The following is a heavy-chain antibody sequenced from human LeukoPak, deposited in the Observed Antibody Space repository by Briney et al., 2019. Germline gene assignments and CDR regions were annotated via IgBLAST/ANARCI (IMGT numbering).Heavy chain of an antibody. CDR1: GFTFSRYG. V-gene: IGHV3-30*18. J-gene: IGHJ4*02. D-gene: IGHD4-17*01. Sequence: PGGSLRLSCEASGFTFSRYGMHWVRQAPGMGLEWVAVILYDGRNKYYTDSVKGRFTISRDNSKKTLYLQMNSLRAEDTAVYYCAKDWTSDYVFDYWGQGTLVTVSS. CDR3: AKDWTSDYVFDY. CDR2: ILYDGRNK.